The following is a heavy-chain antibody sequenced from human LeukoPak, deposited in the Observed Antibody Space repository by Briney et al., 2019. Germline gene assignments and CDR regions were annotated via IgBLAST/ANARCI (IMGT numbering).Heavy chain of an antibody. CDR3: ARVRVGSGSYPFDY. CDR1: IGSMSSSSYY. Sequence: PSETLSLTCSVSIGSMSSSSYYWGWIRQPPGKGLEWIGSIYHSGSTYYNPSLKSRVTISVDTSKNQFSLKLSSVTAADTAVYYCARVRVGSGSYPFDYWGQGTLVTVSS. V-gene: IGHV4-39*07. CDR2: IYHSGST. J-gene: IGHJ4*02. D-gene: IGHD3-10*01.